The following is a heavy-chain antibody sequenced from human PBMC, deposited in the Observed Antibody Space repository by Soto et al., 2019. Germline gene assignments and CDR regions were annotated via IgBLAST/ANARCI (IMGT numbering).Heavy chain of an antibody. Sequence: WTWIRQRPGGGLEWLGSNNYRADTYYTPSLQSRITISLDTSQNQFSLWLTSVTAADTGMYYCARGGSGWKALNYFDSWGQGILVTVSS. D-gene: IGHD6-19*01. CDR2: NNYRADT. V-gene: IGHV4-31*02. J-gene: IGHJ4*02. CDR3: ARGGSGWKALNYFDS.